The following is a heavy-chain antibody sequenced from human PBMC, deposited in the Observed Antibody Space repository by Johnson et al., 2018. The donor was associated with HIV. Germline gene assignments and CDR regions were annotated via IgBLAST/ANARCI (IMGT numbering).Heavy chain of an antibody. V-gene: IGHV3-9*01. CDR2: ISWNSSSI. D-gene: IGHD3-22*01. Sequence: VQLVESGGGVVQPGRSLRLSCAASGFTFDDYAMHWVRQAPGKGLEWVSGISWNSSSIAYADSVKGRFTISRDNAKNTLYLQMNSRRAEDTAVYYCARKLGVYYYDSSGYDIWGQGTMVTVSS. J-gene: IGHJ3*02. CDR1: GFTFDDYA. CDR3: ARKLGVYYYDSSGYDI.